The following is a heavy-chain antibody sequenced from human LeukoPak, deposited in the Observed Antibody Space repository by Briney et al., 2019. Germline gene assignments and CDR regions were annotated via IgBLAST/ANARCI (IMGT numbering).Heavy chain of an antibody. CDR1: GYTFTGYL. CDR2: INPNSGGT. V-gene: IGHV1-2*02. D-gene: IGHD6-25*01. J-gene: IGHJ4*02. Sequence: ASVNLSFNASGYTFTGYLIHWVRHAPGQGLEYMGWINPNSGGTKYAQKFQGRVTMTRDTSTSTASMEVSRLRSDDTAVYFCARDLSTSATWELDYWGQGTLVTVSS. CDR3: ARDLSTSATWELDY.